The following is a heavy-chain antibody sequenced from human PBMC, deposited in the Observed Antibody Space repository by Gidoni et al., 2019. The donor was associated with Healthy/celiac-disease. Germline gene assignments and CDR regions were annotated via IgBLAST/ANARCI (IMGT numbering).Heavy chain of an antibody. CDR1: GGSISSGSYY. CDR3: VRELIFGYMDV. V-gene: IGHV4-61*02. CDR2: IYTSGST. J-gene: IGHJ6*03. Sequence: QVQLQESGPGLVKPSQTLSLTCTVSGGSISSGSYYWSWIRQPAGKGLEWIGRIYTSGSTNYNPSLKSRVTISVDTSKNQFSLKLSSVTAADTAVYYCVRELIFGYMDVWGKGTTVTVSS. D-gene: IGHD3-3*01.